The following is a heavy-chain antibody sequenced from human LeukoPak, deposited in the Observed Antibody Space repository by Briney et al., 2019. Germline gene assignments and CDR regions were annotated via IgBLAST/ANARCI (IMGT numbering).Heavy chain of an antibody. V-gene: IGHV3-74*01. Sequence: GGSLRLSCAATGFTFSSYWMHWVRQAPGKGLVWVSRINSDGSSTSYADSVKGRFTISRDNAKNSLYLQMNSLRAEDTAVYYCARGRPYYYDSSGYYYFYYFDYWGQGTLVTVSS. J-gene: IGHJ4*02. CDR3: ARGRPYYYDSSGYYYFYYFDY. CDR1: GFTFSSYW. D-gene: IGHD3-22*01. CDR2: INSDGSST.